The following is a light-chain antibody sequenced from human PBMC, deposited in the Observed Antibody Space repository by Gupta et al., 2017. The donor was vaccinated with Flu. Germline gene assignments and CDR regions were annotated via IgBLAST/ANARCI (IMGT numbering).Light chain of an antibody. Sequence: DREMTLSPLSLSVTPAPAAPISCTSSQSLLLGEGYDYLAWYLQKPGQSPHLLIYPRSNRASGVPDRFSGSGSGTDFTLKISRVEAEDVGVYYCMQGKQIPHTFGQGTKLEIK. CDR3: MQGKQIPHT. CDR1: QSLLLGEGYDY. V-gene: IGKV2-28*01. CDR2: PRS. J-gene: IGKJ2*01.